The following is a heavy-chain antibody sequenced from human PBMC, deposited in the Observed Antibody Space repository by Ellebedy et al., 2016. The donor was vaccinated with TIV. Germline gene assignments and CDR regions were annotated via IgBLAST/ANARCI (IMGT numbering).Heavy chain of an antibody. CDR1: GYSFSNHW. Sequence: GESLKISCEASGYSFSNHWIVWVRQMPGKGLEWMGIIYPGDSETRYSPSFQDHVTISADKSTRTAYLQWKSLQASDTAIYYCARLGYTSSYWGYFDYWGQGTLVAVSS. CDR2: IYPGDSET. D-gene: IGHD6-13*01. CDR3: ARLGYTSSYWGYFDY. V-gene: IGHV5-51*01. J-gene: IGHJ4*02.